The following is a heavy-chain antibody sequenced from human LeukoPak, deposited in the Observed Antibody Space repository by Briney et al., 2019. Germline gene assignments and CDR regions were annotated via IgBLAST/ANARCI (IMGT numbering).Heavy chain of an antibody. CDR1: GFTFNSYA. J-gene: IGHJ4*02. Sequence: PGGSLRLSCVASGFTFNSYAVHWVRQAPGKGLEYVSAISSNGLSTFYANSVKGRFTISRDNSKNTLYLQMGSLRVDDMAVYYCARRAPGYGSGWLDSWGQGTLVTVSS. D-gene: IGHD6-19*01. CDR3: ARRAPGYGSGWLDS. V-gene: IGHV3-64*01. CDR2: ISSNGLST.